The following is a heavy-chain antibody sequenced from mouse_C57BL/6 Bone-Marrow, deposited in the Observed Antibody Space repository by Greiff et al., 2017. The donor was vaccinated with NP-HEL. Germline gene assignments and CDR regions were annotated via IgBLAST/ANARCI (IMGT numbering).Heavy chain of an antibody. CDR3: ARSGWLLQAMDY. V-gene: IGHV1-81*01. J-gene: IGHJ4*01. CDR1: GYTFTSYG. Sequence: QVQLKESGAELARPGASVKLSCKASGYTFTSYGISWVKQRTGQGLEWIGEIYPRSGNTYYNEKFKGKATLTADKSSSTAYMELRSLTSEDSAVYFCARSGWLLQAMDYWGQGTSVTVSS. CDR2: IYPRSGNT. D-gene: IGHD2-3*01.